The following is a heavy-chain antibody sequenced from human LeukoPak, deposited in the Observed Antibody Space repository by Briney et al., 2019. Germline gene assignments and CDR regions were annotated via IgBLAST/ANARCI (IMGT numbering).Heavy chain of an antibody. CDR3: ARDNPVTLGYYYGMDV. V-gene: IGHV3-21*01. CDR1: GFTFSSYG. Sequence: PGGSLRLSCAASGFTFSSYGMHWVRQAPGKGLEWVASISSSSSYIYYADSVKGRFTISGDNAKNSLYLQMNSLRAEDTAVYYCARDNPVTLGYYYGMDVWGQGTTVTVSS. J-gene: IGHJ6*02. CDR2: ISSSSSYI. D-gene: IGHD4-17*01.